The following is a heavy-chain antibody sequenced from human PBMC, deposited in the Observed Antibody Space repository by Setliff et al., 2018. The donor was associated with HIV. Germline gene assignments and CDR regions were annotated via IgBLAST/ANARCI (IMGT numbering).Heavy chain of an antibody. Sequence: ASVKVSCKASGYTFTSYYMHWVRQAPGQGLEWMGIINPSGGSTSYAQKFQGRVTMTTDTSTSTAYMELRSLRSDDTAVYYCARAATPNWGYHYYYYMDVWGKGTTVTVSS. J-gene: IGHJ6*03. CDR3: ARAATPNWGYHYYYYMDV. CDR1: GYTFTSYY. V-gene: IGHV1-46*01. D-gene: IGHD7-27*01. CDR2: INPSGGST.